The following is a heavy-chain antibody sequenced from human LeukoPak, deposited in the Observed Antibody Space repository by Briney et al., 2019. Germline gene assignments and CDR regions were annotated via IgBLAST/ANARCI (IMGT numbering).Heavy chain of an antibody. J-gene: IGHJ4*02. CDR2: IYYSGSP. V-gene: IGHV4-39*01. Sequence: SETLSLTCTVSGGSISSSSYYWGWIRQPPGKGLEWIGSIYYSGSPYYNPSLKSRVTISVDTSKNQFSLKLSSVTAADTAVYYCARQSGSLVVVAATDYWGQGTLVTVSS. CDR3: ARQSGSLVVVAATDY. D-gene: IGHD2-15*01. CDR1: GGSISSSSYY.